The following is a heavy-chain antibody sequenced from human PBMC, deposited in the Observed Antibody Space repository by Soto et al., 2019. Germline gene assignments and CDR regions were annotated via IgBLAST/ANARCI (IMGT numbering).Heavy chain of an antibody. CDR2: IWYDGSNR. CDR1: PFSFSNYG. CDR3: ARDEFGVVDY. J-gene: IGHJ4*02. Sequence: QVQLVESGGGVVQPGRSLRLSCTASPFSFSNYGMHWVRQAPGKGLEWVAFIWYDGSNRLYAESVRGRFTIFRDNSKNTLYVQMNSLRVDDTAVYYCARDEFGVVDYWGQGTLVTVSS. V-gene: IGHV3-33*01. D-gene: IGHD2-8*01.